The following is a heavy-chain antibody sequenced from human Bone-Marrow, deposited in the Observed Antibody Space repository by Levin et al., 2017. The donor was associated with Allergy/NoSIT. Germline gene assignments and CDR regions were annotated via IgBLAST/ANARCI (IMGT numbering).Heavy chain of an antibody. CDR2: ITSPGGNI. J-gene: IGHJ4*02. D-gene: IGHD3/OR15-3a*01. V-gene: IGHV3-21*06. Sequence: PGGSLRLSCAASGFTFRSYSVTWVRQAPGKGLEWIASITSPGGNIYYAKSVKGRFTISRDNADNSAHLQMNSLRDDDTATYYCESGQGFWGQGILVIVSS. CDR3: ESGQGF. CDR1: GFTFRSYS.